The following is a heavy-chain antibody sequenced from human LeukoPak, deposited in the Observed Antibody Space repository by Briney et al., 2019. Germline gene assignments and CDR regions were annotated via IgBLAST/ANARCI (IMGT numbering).Heavy chain of an antibody. CDR2: IYYSGST. CDR1: GGSISSGDYY. V-gene: IGHV4-30-4*08. D-gene: IGHD1-26*01. J-gene: IGHJ4*02. Sequence: SQTLSLTCTVSGGSISSGDYYWSWIRQPPGKGLEWIGYIYYSGSTYYNPSLKSRVTIPVDTSKNQFSLKLSSVTAADTAVYYCARDRSGSYTDYWGQGTLVTVSS. CDR3: ARDRSGSYTDY.